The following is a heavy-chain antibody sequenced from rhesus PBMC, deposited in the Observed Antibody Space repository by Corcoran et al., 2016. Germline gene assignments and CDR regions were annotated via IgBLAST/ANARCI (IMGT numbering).Heavy chain of an antibody. CDR1: GGSISDSYY. D-gene: IGHD1-44*01. CDR2: IFGSTAST. J-gene: IGHJ4*01. Sequence: QVQLQESGPGLVKPSETLSLTCAVSGGSISDSYYWNWIRQAPGEGLEWLGNIFGSTASTSYTPSLKSRVTISKDTSKNQFSLKLSSVTAADTAVYYCARAGEGAVSMDYWGQGVLVTVSS. CDR3: ARAGEGAVSMDY. V-gene: IGHV4S9*01.